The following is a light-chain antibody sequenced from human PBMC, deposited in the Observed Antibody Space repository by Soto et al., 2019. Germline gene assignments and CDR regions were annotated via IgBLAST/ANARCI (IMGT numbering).Light chain of an antibody. CDR2: VAS. CDR3: QQYNKWPPWT. CDR1: QSVSSN. V-gene: IGKV3-15*01. J-gene: IGKJ1*01. Sequence: EIVMTQSPATLSVSPGERATLSCRASQSVSSNLAGYQQKPGQAPRLLIYVASTRATGIPARFSGSGSGKEFTLTISSLQSEDFAVYYWQQYNKWPPWTFGQGTKVEIK.